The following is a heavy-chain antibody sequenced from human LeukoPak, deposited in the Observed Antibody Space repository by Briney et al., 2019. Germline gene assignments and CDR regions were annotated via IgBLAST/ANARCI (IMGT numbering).Heavy chain of an antibody. CDR1: AFTFSNYY. CDR3: ASGTLLAVATLDS. V-gene: IGHV3-11*01. J-gene: IGHJ4*02. D-gene: IGHD6-19*01. Sequence: KPAGSLTFSCSASAFTFSNYYMTWLRPAQGKGLKGLSYIGSSGNTIYYADSVKGRFRISRDNAKNSVFLEMNSLRPEDTAMYYCASGTLLAVATLDSWGQGTLVTVSS. CDR2: IGSSGNTI.